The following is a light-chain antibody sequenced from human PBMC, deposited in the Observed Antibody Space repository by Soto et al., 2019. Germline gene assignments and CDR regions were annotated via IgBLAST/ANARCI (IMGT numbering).Light chain of an antibody. CDR2: LGS. CDR1: QSLLHSDGYKY. CDR3: MQALQTPT. J-gene: IGKJ5*01. V-gene: IGKV2-28*01. Sequence: DIVMTQSPRSLPVTPGEPASISCRSSQSLLHSDGYKYLDWYLQKPGQSPQLLIYLGSNRASGVPDRFSGSGSATDFTLTISRVEAEDVGVYYCMQALQTPTFGQGTRPEIK.